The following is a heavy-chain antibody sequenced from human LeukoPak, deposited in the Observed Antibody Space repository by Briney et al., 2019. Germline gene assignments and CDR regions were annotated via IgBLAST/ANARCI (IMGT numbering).Heavy chain of an antibody. Sequence: SETLSLTCTVSGGSISSYYWSWIRQPPGKGLEWIGYIYTSGSTNYNPSLKSRVTISGDTSKNQFSLKLSSVTAADTAVYYCARLYCSGGSCYGGAGFDYWGQGTLVTVSS. D-gene: IGHD2-15*01. CDR2: IYTSGST. CDR3: ARLYCSGGSCYGGAGFDY. J-gene: IGHJ4*02. V-gene: IGHV4-4*09. CDR1: GGSISSYY.